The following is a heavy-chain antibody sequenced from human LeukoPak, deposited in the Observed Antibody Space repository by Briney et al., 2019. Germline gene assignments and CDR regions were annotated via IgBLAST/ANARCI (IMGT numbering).Heavy chain of an antibody. CDR1: GGSISSYY. V-gene: IGHV4-59*01. J-gene: IGHJ4*02. CDR3: ARGLQLWPLDY. Sequence: PSETLSLTCTVSGGSISSYYWNWIRQPPGKGLEWIGYIYYSGNTNYNPSLKSRVTISVDTSKNQFSLKLSSVTAADMAVYYCARGLQLWPLDYWGQGTLVTVSS. CDR2: IYYSGNT. D-gene: IGHD5-18*01.